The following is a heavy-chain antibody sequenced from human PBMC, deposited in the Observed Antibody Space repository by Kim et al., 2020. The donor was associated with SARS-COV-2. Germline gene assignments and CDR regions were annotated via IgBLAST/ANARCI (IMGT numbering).Heavy chain of an antibody. J-gene: IGHJ6*02. CDR2: ISYDGSNK. CDR1: GFTFSSYG. D-gene: IGHD3-10*01. CDR3: ARDPFGELLSARYYGMDV. Sequence: GGSLRLSCAASGFTFSSYGMHWVRQAPGKGLEWVAVISYDGSNKYYADSVKGRFTISRDNSKNTLYLQMNSLRAEDTAVYYCARDPFGELLSARYYGMDVWGQGTTVTVSS. V-gene: IGHV3-33*05.